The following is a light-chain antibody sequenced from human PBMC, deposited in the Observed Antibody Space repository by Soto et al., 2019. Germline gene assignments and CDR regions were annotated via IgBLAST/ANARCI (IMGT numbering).Light chain of an antibody. CDR1: QSISTS. J-gene: IGKJ4*01. Sequence: DIQMTQSPSTLSASVGDRVTITCRASQSISTSLAWYQQRPGKAPKFLIYKASNLEGGVPARFSGRGSGTEFTLTISSLQPDDLATYYCQQYNTYPLTFGGGTKVEIK. V-gene: IGKV1-5*03. CDR2: KAS. CDR3: QQYNTYPLT.